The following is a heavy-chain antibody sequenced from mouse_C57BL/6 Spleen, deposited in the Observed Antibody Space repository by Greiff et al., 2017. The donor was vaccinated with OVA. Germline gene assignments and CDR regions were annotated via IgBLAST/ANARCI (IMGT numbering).Heavy chain of an antibody. CDR2: INPSSGYT. Sequence: VQLVESGAELARPGASVKMSCKASGYTFTSYTMHWVKQRPGQGLEWIGYINPSSGYTKYNQKFKDKATLTADKSSSTAYMQLSSLTSEDSAVYYCARVGSSGYPFAYWGQGTLVTVSA. CDR1: GYTFTSYT. V-gene: IGHV1-4*01. CDR3: ARVGSSGYPFAY. D-gene: IGHD3-2*02. J-gene: IGHJ3*01.